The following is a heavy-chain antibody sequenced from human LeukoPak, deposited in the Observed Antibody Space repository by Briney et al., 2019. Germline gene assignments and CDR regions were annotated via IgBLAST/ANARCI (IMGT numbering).Heavy chain of an antibody. CDR1: GFTFSSYA. J-gene: IGHJ4*02. CDR3: ARGRIFEVAGY. Sequence: GGSLRLSCAASGFTFSSYAMHWVRQAPGKGLEYVSAISSNGGSTYYANSVKGRFTISRDNSKNTLYLQMGSLRADDTAVYYCARGRIFEVAGYWGQGTLVTVSS. D-gene: IGHD3-3*01. V-gene: IGHV3-64*01. CDR2: ISSNGGST.